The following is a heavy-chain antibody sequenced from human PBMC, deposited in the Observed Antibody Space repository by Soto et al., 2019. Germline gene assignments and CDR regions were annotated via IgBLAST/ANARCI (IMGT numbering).Heavy chain of an antibody. CDR1: GGSISSSNW. CDR2: IYHSGST. Sequence: SETLSLTCAVSGGSISSSNWWSWVRQPPGKGLEWIGEIYHSGSTNYNPSLKSRVTISVDKSKNQFSLKLSSVTAADTAVYYCARGNWNYVSKKRWFDPWGQGTLVTVSS. D-gene: IGHD1-7*01. V-gene: IGHV4-4*02. J-gene: IGHJ5*02. CDR3: ARGNWNYVSKKRWFDP.